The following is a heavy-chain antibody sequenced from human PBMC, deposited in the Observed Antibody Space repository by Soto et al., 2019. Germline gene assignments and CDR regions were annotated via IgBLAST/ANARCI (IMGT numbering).Heavy chain of an antibody. CDR1: GFSFSRYG. D-gene: IGHD3-22*01. Sequence: GGSLRLFCAASGFSFSRYGIHWVRQAPGKGLERVAVISYDESTTFYADSVKGRFTISRDNSKNTLFLQMNSLRPEDTAVYYCSKAMIGSYDSDAFDVWGQGTMVTVSS. CDR3: SKAMIGSYDSDAFDV. CDR2: ISYDESTT. V-gene: IGHV3-30*18. J-gene: IGHJ3*01.